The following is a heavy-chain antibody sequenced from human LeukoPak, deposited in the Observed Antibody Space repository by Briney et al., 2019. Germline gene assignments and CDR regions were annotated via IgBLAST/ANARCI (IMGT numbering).Heavy chain of an antibody. CDR3: AREPDSSSSDYFDY. Sequence: GGSLRLSCAASGVTVSSTYMSWVRQAPGKGLEWVSVIYGGSSTYNADSVKGRFTISRDNSKNTLFLQMNSLRAEDTAVYYCAREPDSSSSDYFDYWGQGTLVTVSS. CDR2: IYGGSST. CDR1: GVTVSSTY. D-gene: IGHD6-6*01. J-gene: IGHJ4*02. V-gene: IGHV3-66*01.